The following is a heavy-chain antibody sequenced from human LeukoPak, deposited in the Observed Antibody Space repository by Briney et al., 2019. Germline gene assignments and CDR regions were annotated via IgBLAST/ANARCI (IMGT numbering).Heavy chain of an antibody. V-gene: IGHV4-30-4*08. Sequence: SQTLSLTCTVSGGSISSGDYYWSWIRQPPGKGLEWIGCIYYSGGTYYNPSLKSRVTISVDTSKNQFSLKLSSVTAADTAVYYCASSIVVVPAAIRRWGQGTLVTVSS. CDR2: IYYSGGT. CDR3: ASSIVVVPAAIRR. J-gene: IGHJ4*02. CDR1: GGSISSGDYY. D-gene: IGHD2-2*02.